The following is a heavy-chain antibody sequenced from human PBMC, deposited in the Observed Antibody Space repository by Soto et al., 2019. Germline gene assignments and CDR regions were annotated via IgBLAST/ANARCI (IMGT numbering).Heavy chain of an antibody. CDR2: IKGDGSEK. Sequence: EVQMVESGGGLVQPGGSLRLSCAVSGFTFSSYWMYWVRQAPGKGLEWVANIKGDGSEKNYVDSVKVRFTISRDNAKNSLYLQMNSLRVEDTAVYYTVRPLHRGQGTLVTVSS. J-gene: IGHJ4*02. CDR3: VRPLH. CDR1: GFTFSSYW. V-gene: IGHV3-7*01.